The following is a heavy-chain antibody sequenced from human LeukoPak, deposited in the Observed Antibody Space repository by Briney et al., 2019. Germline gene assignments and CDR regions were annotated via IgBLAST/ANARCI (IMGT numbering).Heavy chain of an antibody. CDR3: ARVHIPQSYDAYYFDY. Sequence: GGSLRLSCAASGFTFSSYWMSWVRQAPGKGLEWVANIKQDGSEKYYVDSVKGRFTISRDNAKNSLYLQMNSLRAEDTAVYYCARVHIPQSYDAYYFDYWGQGTLVTVSS. CDR2: IKQDGSEK. CDR1: GFTFSSYW. V-gene: IGHV3-7*01. D-gene: IGHD3-22*01. J-gene: IGHJ4*02.